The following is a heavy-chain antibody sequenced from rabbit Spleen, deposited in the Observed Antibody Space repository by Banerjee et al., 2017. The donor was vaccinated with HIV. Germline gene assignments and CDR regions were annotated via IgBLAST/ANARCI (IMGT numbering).Heavy chain of an antibody. D-gene: IGHD8-1*01. CDR2: IYTSSDST. V-gene: IGHV1S40*01. CDR1: GIDFSSDSY. J-gene: IGHJ4*01. CDR3: ARDGAGGSYFAL. Sequence: QSLEESGGDLVKPGASLTLTCTASGIDFSSDSYMCWVRQAPGKGLEWIGCIYTSSDSTDYASWAKGRFTISKTSSTTVTLQMTSLTAADTATYFCARDGAGGSYFALWGPGTLVTVS.